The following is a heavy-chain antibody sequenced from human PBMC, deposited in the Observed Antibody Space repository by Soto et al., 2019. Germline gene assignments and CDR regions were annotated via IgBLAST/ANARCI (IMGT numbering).Heavy chain of an antibody. D-gene: IGHD1-1*01. CDR2: VSYDGNSK. V-gene: IGHV3-30*03. CDR3: AAPTGPFDY. CDR1: GGTSVNHG. J-gene: IGHJ4*02. Sequence: LRVCNGAAGGTSVNHGRRWVRQAPGKGLEWVALVSYDGNSKYYADSVKGRFTISRDNSKNTLDLQMSSLRAEDTAVYYCAAPTGPFDYWGQGTLVTVYS.